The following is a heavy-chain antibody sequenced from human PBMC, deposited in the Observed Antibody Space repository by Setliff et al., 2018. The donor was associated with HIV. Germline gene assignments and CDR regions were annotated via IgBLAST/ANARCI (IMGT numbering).Heavy chain of an antibody. J-gene: IGHJ4*02. V-gene: IGHV4-4*07. Sequence: ETLSLTCTVSDSGTYYWSWIRQPAGKGLEWIGRVSSRGDTNYNPSLKSRVTMSVDTSKNQFSLKLSSVTAADTAVYYCARDGFWSGYIDYWGQGTLVTVSS. CDR3: ARDGFWSGYIDY. CDR2: VSSRGDT. CDR1: DSGTYY. D-gene: IGHD3-3*01.